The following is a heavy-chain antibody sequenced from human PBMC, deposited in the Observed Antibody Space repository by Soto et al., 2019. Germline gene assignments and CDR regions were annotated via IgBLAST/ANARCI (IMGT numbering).Heavy chain of an antibody. V-gene: IGHV4-30-2*01. Sequence: QLQLQESGSGLVKPSQTLSLTCAVSGGSISSGGYSWSWIRQPPGKGLEWIGYIYHSGSTYYNPFRKSRVPISVDRSKVPFSLKLISVTAAGTAVYYCARAPTPWGQGTLVTVSS. CDR3: ARAPTP. J-gene: IGHJ5*02. CDR1: GGSISSGGYS. CDR2: IYHSGST.